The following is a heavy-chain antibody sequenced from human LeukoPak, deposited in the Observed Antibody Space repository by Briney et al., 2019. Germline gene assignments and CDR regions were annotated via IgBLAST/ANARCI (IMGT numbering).Heavy chain of an antibody. J-gene: IGHJ6*02. CDR3: ARDYFGSSGWNYYYGMDV. Sequence: PGGSLRLSCAASGFTFSSYETNWVRQAPGKELEWVSYISSSGSTIYYADSVKGRFTISRDNAKNSLYLQMSSLRAEDTAVYYCARDYFGSSGWNYYYGMDVWGQGTTVTVSS. CDR1: GFTFSSYE. D-gene: IGHD6-19*01. V-gene: IGHV3-48*03. CDR2: ISSSGSTI.